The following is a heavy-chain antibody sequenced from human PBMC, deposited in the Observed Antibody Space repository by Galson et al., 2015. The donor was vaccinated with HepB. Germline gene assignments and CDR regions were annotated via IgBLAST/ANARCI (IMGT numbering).Heavy chain of an antibody. V-gene: IGHV1-8*01. Sequence: SVKVSCRASGYTFTSYDINWVRQATGQGLEWMGWMNPNSGNTGYAQKFQGRVTMTRNTSISTAYMELSSLRSEDTAVYYCARGRRGYDYIWGSYRPRSGAYYFDYWGQGTLVTVSS. D-gene: IGHD3-16*02. CDR2: MNPNSGNT. CDR3: ARGRRGYDYIWGSYRPRSGAYYFDY. CDR1: GYTFTSYD. J-gene: IGHJ4*02.